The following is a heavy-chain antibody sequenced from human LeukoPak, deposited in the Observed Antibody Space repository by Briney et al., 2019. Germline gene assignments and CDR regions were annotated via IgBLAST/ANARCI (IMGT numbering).Heavy chain of an antibody. CDR2: MNPNSGNT. Sequence: GASVKVSCKASGYTFTSCDINWVRQATGQGLEWMGWMNPNSGNTGYAQKFQGRVTMTRHTSISTAYMELSRLRSEDTAVYYCAREAVAGTDFDYWGQGTLVTVSS. V-gene: IGHV1-8*01. D-gene: IGHD6-19*01. CDR3: AREAVAGTDFDY. J-gene: IGHJ4*02. CDR1: GYTFTSCD.